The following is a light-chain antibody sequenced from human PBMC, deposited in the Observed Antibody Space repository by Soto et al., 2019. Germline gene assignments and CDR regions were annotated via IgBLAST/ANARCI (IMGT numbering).Light chain of an antibody. CDR2: DVS. CDR1: SSDIGDYNY. CDR3: SSCATSSTPYV. Sequence: QSVLTQPASVSGSPGQSITISCGGTSSDIGDYNYVSWYQQHPGKAPKVMIYDVSNRPSGVSNRFSGSKSGNTASLTISGLQAEDEADYYCSSCATSSTPYVFGTGTKVTVL. J-gene: IGLJ1*01. V-gene: IGLV2-14*01.